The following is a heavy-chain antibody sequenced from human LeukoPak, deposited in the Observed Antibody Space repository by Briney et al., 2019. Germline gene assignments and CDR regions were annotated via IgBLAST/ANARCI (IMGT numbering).Heavy chain of an antibody. V-gene: IGHV3-48*03. Sequence: GGSLRLSCAASGFTFSSYEMNWVRQAPGKGLEWVSYISSSGSTIYYADSVWGGLTLSRDKAKKSLYMYMNRLRAEDTAGYYCAEFGINMIGGVGGKGPTVTIS. CDR3: AEFGINMIGGV. D-gene: IGHD3-10*02. CDR2: ISSSGSTI. J-gene: IGHJ6*03. CDR1: GFTFSSYE.